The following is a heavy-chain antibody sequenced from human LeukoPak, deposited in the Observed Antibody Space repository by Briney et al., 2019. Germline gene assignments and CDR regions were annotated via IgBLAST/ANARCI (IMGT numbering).Heavy chain of an antibody. V-gene: IGHV3-23*01. D-gene: IGHD3-3*01. CDR2: ISGSGGST. CDR1: GFTFSSYA. CDR3: AKPITIFGVAKYYFDY. Sequence: GGSLRLSCTASGFTFSSYAMSWVRQAPGKGLEWVSAISGSGGSTYYADSVKGRFTISRDNSKNTLYLQMNSLRAEDTAVYYCAKPITIFGVAKYYFDYWGQGTLVTVSS. J-gene: IGHJ4*02.